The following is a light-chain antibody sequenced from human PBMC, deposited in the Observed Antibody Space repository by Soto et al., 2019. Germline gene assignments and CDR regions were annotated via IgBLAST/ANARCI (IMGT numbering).Light chain of an antibody. CDR2: AAS. V-gene: IGLV2-23*01. CDR1: SSDVGSYNF. J-gene: IGLJ3*02. CDR3: CSYAVNKWV. Sequence: QSALTQPASVSGSPGQSITISCTGISSDVGSYNFVSWYQQHPGKAPKLMIYAASKRPSGVSSRFSGSKSGNTASLTISGLQAEDEAEYYCCSYAVNKWVFGGGTKVTVL.